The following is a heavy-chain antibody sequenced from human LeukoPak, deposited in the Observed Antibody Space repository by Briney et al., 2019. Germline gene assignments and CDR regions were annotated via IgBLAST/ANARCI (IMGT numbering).Heavy chain of an antibody. CDR2: ISGSGGST. Sequence: GGSLRLSCAASGFTFSSYSMNWVRQAPGKGLEWVSAISGSGGSTYYADSVKGRFTISRDNSKNTLYLQMNSLRAEDTAVYYCAKGPDCSGGSCYSPLGGMDVWGQGTTVTVSS. CDR1: GFTFSSYS. J-gene: IGHJ6*02. V-gene: IGHV3-23*01. D-gene: IGHD2-15*01. CDR3: AKGPDCSGGSCYSPLGGMDV.